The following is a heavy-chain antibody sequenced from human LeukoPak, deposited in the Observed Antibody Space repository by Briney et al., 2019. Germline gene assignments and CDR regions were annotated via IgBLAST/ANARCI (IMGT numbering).Heavy chain of an antibody. CDR1: GFTFSSYG. J-gene: IGHJ4*02. V-gene: IGHV3-33*01. Sequence: GGSLRLSCAASGFTFSSYGMHWVRQAPGKGLEWVAVIWYDGSNKYYADSVNGRFTISRDNSKNTLYLQMNSLRAEDTAVYYCARDYSTVTAILYYFDYWGQGTLVTVSS. D-gene: IGHD2-21*02. CDR3: ARDYSTVTAILYYFDY. CDR2: IWYDGSNK.